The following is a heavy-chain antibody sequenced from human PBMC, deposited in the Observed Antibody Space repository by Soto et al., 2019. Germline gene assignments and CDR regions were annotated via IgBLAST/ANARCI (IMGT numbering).Heavy chain of an antibody. CDR2: VYYTGST. J-gene: IGHJ4*02. Sequence: PSETLALTCSVAGGSISGSYWSWIRQSPGKGLEWLGYVYYTGSTNYSPSLRSRVSISVDTSKNEFSLRLSCVTAADTAVYFCARSVAVPGAHIDYWGQGTQVNVSS. CDR1: GGSISGSY. D-gene: IGHD6-19*01. CDR3: ARSVAVPGAHIDY. V-gene: IGHV4-59*01.